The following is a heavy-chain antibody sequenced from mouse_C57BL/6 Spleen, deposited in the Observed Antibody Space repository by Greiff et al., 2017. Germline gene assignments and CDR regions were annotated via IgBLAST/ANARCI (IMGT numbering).Heavy chain of an antibody. Sequence: EVPLQQPGPELVKPGASVQISCKASGYTFTDYNMDWVKQSHGQCLEWIGDINPYTGGTLYNQKFKGQATLTVDKSSSTAYMELRSLTSEDTAVDYCARQEGLWYFDVWGTGTTVTVSS. CDR3: ARQEGLWYFDV. J-gene: IGHJ1*03. CDR1: GYTFTDYN. D-gene: IGHD3-1*01. CDR2: INPYTGGT. V-gene: IGHV1-18*01.